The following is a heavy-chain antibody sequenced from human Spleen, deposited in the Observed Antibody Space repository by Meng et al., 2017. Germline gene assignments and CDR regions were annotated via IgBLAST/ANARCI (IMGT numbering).Heavy chain of an antibody. D-gene: IGHD3-10*01. CDR1: GYTFTAYY. Sequence: ASVKVSCKASGYTFTAYYMHWVRQATGQGLEWMGWMNPNSGNAGSAQKFQGRVTMTRDTSISTAYMELSSLRSEDTAVYYCARGALVRGVFYGMDVWGQGTTVTVSS. CDR2: MNPNSGNA. J-gene: IGHJ6*02. V-gene: IGHV1-8*02. CDR3: ARGALVRGVFYGMDV.